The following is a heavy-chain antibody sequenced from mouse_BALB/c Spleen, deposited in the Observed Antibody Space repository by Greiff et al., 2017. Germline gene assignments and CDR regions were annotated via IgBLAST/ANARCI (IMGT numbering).Heavy chain of an antibody. CDR2: IWGDGST. Sequence: QVQLKQSGPGLVAPSQSLSITCTVSGFSLTGYGVNWVRQPPGKGLEWLGMIWGDGSTDYNSALKSRLSISKDNSKSQVFLKMNSLQTDDTARYYCARARYDGFFFDYWGQGTTLTVSS. J-gene: IGHJ2*01. D-gene: IGHD2-14*01. CDR1: GFSLTGYG. V-gene: IGHV2-6-7*01. CDR3: ARARYDGFFFDY.